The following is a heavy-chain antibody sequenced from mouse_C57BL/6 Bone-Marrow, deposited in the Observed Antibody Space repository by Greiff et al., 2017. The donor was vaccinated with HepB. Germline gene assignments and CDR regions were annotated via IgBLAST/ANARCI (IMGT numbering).Heavy chain of an antibody. D-gene: IGHD1-1*01. CDR2: ISNGGGST. CDR1: GFIFSDYY. Sequence: EVHLVESGGGLVQLGGSLKLSCAASGFIFSDYYLYWVRQTPEKRLEWVASISNGGGSTYYPDTVKGRFTISRDNAKNTLYLQMSRLKSEDTAMYYCARLTTVVSHWYFDVWGTGTTVTVSS. J-gene: IGHJ1*03. V-gene: IGHV5-12*01. CDR3: ARLTTVVSHWYFDV.